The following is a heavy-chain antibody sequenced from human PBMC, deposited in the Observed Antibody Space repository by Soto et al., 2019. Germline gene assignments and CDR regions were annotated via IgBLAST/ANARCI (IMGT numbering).Heavy chain of an antibody. Sequence: ASVKVSCKASGDTFTSYAMHWVRQAPGQRLEWMGWINAGNGNTKYSQKFQGRVTITRDTSASTAYMELSSLRSEDTAVYYCARERDSSTWHQTLPAWFDPSRPGPLVTVSS. J-gene: IGHJ5*02. CDR2: INAGNGNT. CDR3: ARERDSSTWHQTLPAWFDP. V-gene: IGHV1-3*01. CDR1: GDTFTSYA. D-gene: IGHD6-13*01.